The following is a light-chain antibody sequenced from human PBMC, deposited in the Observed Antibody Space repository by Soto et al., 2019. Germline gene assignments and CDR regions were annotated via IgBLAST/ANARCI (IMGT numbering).Light chain of an antibody. Sequence: DIVMTQSPDSLAVSLGERATINCKSSQSVLYSSNNKNYLAWYQQKPGQPPKLLIYWASTRDSGVPDRFSGSGSGTDFPLTISSLQAEYVAVYYCQQYYSTPPTFGQGTKVEIK. J-gene: IGKJ1*01. CDR3: QQYYSTPPT. CDR1: QSVLYSSNNKNY. V-gene: IGKV4-1*01. CDR2: WAS.